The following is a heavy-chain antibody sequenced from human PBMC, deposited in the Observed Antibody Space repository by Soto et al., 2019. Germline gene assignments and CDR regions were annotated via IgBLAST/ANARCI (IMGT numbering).Heavy chain of an antibody. CDR2: INAGNGNT. Sequence: ASVKVSCKASGYTFTSYAMDWVRQAPGQRLEWMGWINAGNGNTKYSQKFQGRVAITRDTSASTAYMELSSLRSEDTAVYYCARDLAWLRFYFDYWGQGTLVTVSS. J-gene: IGHJ4*02. CDR3: ARDLAWLRFYFDY. CDR1: GYTFTSYA. D-gene: IGHD5-12*01. V-gene: IGHV1-3*01.